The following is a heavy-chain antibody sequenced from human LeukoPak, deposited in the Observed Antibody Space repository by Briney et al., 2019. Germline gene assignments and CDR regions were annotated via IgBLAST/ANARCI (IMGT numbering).Heavy chain of an antibody. D-gene: IGHD3-3*02. CDR2: INHSGST. CDR1: GGFFSGYY. J-gene: IGHJ4*02. V-gene: IGHV4-34*01. Sequence: ASETLPLTCAVYGGFFSGYYWSWIRQPPGKGLEWIGEINHSGSTNYNPSLKSRVTISVDTSKNQFSLKLSSVTAADTAVYYCARGLAVDYWGQGTLVTVSS. CDR3: ARGLAVDY.